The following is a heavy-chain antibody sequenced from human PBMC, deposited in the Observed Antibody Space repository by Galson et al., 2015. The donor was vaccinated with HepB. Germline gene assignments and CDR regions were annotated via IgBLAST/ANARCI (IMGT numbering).Heavy chain of an antibody. J-gene: IGHJ4*02. CDR1: WFTFSDSA. CDR3: TSGWGRFYMNL. CDR2: IRGRADNYAT. V-gene: IGHV3-73*01. D-gene: IGHD3-10*01. Sequence: CAASWFTFSDSAVHWVRQASGKGLERVGRIRGRADNYATEYAASVIGTFTISRDDSKNTAYLQMHSLKSEDTAVYYCTSGWGRFYMNLWGQGTLVTVSS.